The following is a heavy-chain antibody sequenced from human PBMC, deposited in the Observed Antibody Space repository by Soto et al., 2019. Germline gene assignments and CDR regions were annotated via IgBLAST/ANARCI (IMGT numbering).Heavy chain of an antibody. CDR1: GFTFSSYG. V-gene: IGHV3-30*18. D-gene: IGHD2-8*01. Sequence: PGGSLRLSCAASGFTFSSYGMHWVRQAPGKGLEWVAVISYDGSNKYYADSVKGRFTISRDNSKNTLYLQMNSLRAEDTAVYYCAKVLSNDYGDYWGQGTLVTVSS. CDR3: AKVLSNDYGDY. J-gene: IGHJ4*02. CDR2: ISYDGSNK.